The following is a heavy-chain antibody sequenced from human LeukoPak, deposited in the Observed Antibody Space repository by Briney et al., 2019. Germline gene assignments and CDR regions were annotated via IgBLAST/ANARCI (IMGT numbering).Heavy chain of an antibody. D-gene: IGHD2-2*01. V-gene: IGHV3-23*01. CDR1: GFTFSSYA. CDR2: ISGSGGST. J-gene: IGHJ4*02. Sequence: GGSLRLSCAASGFTFSSYAMSWVRQAPGKGLEWVSAISGSGGSTYYADSVKGRFTISRDNSKNTLYLQMNSLRAEDTAVYYCAKDMWEYCSRTSCPFDYWGQGTLVTVSS. CDR3: AKDMWEYCSRTSCPFDY.